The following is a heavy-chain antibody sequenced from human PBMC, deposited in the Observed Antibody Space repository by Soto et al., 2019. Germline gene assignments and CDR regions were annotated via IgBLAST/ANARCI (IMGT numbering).Heavy chain of an antibody. J-gene: IGHJ6*02. CDR3: AKDGRLAEAVYYYYGMDI. D-gene: IGHD6-19*01. V-gene: IGHV3-30*18. CDR1: GFIFNPYA. Sequence: GGSLKLSCAASGFIFNPYAMHWVRQAPGKGLEWVAVISSDGSERHYADSVTGRFIISRDNSKNTLYLQMNSLREEDTAVYFCAKDGRLAEAVYYYYGMDIWGHGTAVTVSS. CDR2: ISSDGSER.